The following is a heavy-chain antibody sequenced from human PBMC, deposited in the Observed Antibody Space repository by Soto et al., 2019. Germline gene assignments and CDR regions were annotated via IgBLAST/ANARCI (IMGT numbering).Heavy chain of an antibody. D-gene: IGHD3-10*01. J-gene: IGHJ4*02. V-gene: IGHV3-23*01. CDR2: VGSDGGST. CDR3: AKDVCGSGTFCHFDY. Sequence: EVQLLESGGGLVQPGGSLRLSCASEFTFTSYAMSWVRQAPGKGLEWVSAVGSDGGSTYYADSVRGRFTVSRDNSQNALYLQMTNLRAEDTAVYYCAKDVCGSGTFCHFDYWGQGTLVTVSS. CDR1: EFTFTSYA.